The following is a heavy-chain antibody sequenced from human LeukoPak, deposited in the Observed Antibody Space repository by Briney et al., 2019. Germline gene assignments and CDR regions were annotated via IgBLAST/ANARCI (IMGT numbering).Heavy chain of an antibody. CDR1: GFTFSSYA. J-gene: IGHJ4*02. Sequence: GGSLRLSCAASGFTFSSYAMSWVRQAPGKGLEWVSRINSDGSSTSYADSVKGRFTISRDNAKNTLYLQMNSLRAEDTAVYYCARDDYSNYADYWGQGTLVTVSS. V-gene: IGHV3-74*01. CDR3: ARDDYSNYADY. D-gene: IGHD4-11*01. CDR2: INSDGSST.